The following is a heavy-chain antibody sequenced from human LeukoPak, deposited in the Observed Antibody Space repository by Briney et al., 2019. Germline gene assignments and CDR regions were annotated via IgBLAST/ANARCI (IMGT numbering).Heavy chain of an antibody. J-gene: IGHJ4*02. CDR2: IYYSGST. D-gene: IGHD5-12*01. CDR3: ARRRVATILATIGYFDY. CDR1: GGSISSSSYY. V-gene: IGHV4-39*01. Sequence: PSDTLSLTCTVFGGSISSSSYYWGWIRQPPGKGLEWIGSIYYSGSTYYNPSLKSRVTISVDTSKNQFSLKLSSVTAADTAVYYCARRRVATILATIGYFDYWGQGTLVTVSS.